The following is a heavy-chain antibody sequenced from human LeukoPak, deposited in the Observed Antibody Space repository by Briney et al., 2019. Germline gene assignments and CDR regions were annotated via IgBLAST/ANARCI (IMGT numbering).Heavy chain of an antibody. CDR1: GGSVRDYY. Sequence: SETLSLTCTISGGSVRDYYWSWIRQSPGKGLEWIGYIYHTGSTSYSPSLKSRVTISVDTSKNHFSLKLSSVTAADTAMYYCARTTEGGYTYDYFYYYYMDVWGKGTTVTISS. J-gene: IGHJ6*03. CDR3: ARTTEGGYTYDYFYYYYMDV. CDR2: IYHTGST. D-gene: IGHD5-18*01. V-gene: IGHV4-59*02.